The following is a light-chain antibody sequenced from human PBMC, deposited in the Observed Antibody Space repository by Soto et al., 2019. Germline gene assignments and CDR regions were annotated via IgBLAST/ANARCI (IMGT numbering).Light chain of an antibody. V-gene: IGLV2-23*01. CDR2: EGD. CDR1: STDVGNYNL. J-gene: IGLJ7*01. Sequence: QSVLTQPASVSGSPGQSITISCTGTSTDVGNYNLVSWYQQYPGKAPKVLIFEGDKRPSGVSDRFSGSKSANTASLTISGLQAEDEGDYYCCSYAGSRAPVFGGGTQLTVL. CDR3: CSYAGSRAPV.